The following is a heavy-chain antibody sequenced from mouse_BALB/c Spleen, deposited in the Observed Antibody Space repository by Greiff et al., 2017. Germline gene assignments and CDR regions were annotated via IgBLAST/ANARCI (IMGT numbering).Heavy chain of an antibody. D-gene: IGHD1-1*01. J-gene: IGHJ4*01. Sequence: QVQLKQPGAELVKPGASVKMSCKASGYTFTSYNMNWVKQTPGQGLEWIGAIYPGNGDTSSNQKFKGKATLTADKSSSTAYMQLSSLTSEDSAVYYCARHGSSYYYAMDYWGQGTSVTVSS. CDR2: IYPGNGDT. CDR3: ARHGSSYYYAMDY. V-gene: IGHV1-12*01. CDR1: GYTFTSYN.